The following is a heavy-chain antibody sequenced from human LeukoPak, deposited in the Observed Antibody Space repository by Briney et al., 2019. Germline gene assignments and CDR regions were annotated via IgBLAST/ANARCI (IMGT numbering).Heavy chain of an antibody. D-gene: IGHD3-22*01. J-gene: IGHJ4*02. Sequence: ASVKLSRSSSGYTFTGYYMHWGRHPPAQGIGRKGWINPNSGGTNYAQKFQRRVNMTRDTSISTAYMMLRTLRSDNRAVYYWARGNYYASRGSSCGGNRFDYCGQETLVTVSS. CDR3: ARGNYYASRGSSCGGNRFDY. CDR2: INPNSGGT. V-gene: IGHV1-2*02. CDR1: GYTFTGYY.